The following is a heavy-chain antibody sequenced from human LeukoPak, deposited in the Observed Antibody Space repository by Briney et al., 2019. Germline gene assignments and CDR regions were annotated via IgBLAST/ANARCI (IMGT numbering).Heavy chain of an antibody. Sequence: PGGSLRLSCPASGFMFSSYRMNWVRPAPGKGLEWVSFISSGSSYIYCADSVKGRFTISRDNAKNSLYLQMNSLRAEDTAVYYCARDWGYYDSSGYYYPYYFDYWGQGTLVTVSS. D-gene: IGHD3-22*01. CDR1: GFMFSSYR. CDR3: ARDWGYYDSSGYYYPYYFDY. CDR2: ISSGSSYI. J-gene: IGHJ4*02. V-gene: IGHV3-21*03.